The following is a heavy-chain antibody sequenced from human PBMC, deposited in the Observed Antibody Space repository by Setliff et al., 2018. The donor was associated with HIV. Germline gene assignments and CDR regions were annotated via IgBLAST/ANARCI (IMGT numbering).Heavy chain of an antibody. CDR2: IYENDYT. V-gene: IGHV4-59*01. CDR1: GGSMNNYY. J-gene: IGHJ4*02. D-gene: IGHD3-10*01. Sequence: SETLSLTCIVSGGSMNNYYWNWIRQTPGKGLEWIGYIYENDYTHYAVSLRSRVTVSMDTSKNQFSLTLRSVTAADRAIYYCARAQIHRGGVAWSLYYFDYWGQGALVTVSS. CDR3: ARAQIHRGGVAWSLYYFDY.